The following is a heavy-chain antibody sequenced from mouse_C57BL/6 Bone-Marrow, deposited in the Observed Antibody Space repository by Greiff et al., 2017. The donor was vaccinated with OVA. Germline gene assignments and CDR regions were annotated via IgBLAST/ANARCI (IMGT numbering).Heavy chain of an antibody. D-gene: IGHD1-1*01. CDR2: INPNNGGT. V-gene: IGHV1-22*01. J-gene: IGHJ3*01. CDR1: GYTFTDYN. CDR3: AREVYGSSFAWFAY. Sequence: VQLQQSGPELVKPGASVKMSCKASGYTFTDYNMHWVKQSHGKSLEWIGYINPNNGGTSYNQKFKGKATLTVNKSSSTAYMELRSLTSEDSAVYYCAREVYGSSFAWFAYWGQGTLVTVSA.